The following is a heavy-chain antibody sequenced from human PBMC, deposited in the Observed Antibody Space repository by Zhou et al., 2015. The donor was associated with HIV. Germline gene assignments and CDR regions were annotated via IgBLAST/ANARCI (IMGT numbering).Heavy chain of an antibody. D-gene: IGHD2-2*01. J-gene: IGHJ6*03. CDR3: ASLVPAAVLSYYYMDV. CDR2: IIPIVGIR. Sequence: QVQLVQSGSEVKKPGSSVKVSCKPSGGTFSSHSISWVRQAPGEGLEWMGRIIPIVGIRDYAQRFQDRLSITADTATTTASMELSSLRSEDTAVYYCASLVPAAVLSYYYMDVWGKGTTVTVSS. V-gene: IGHV1-69*02. CDR1: GGTFSSHS.